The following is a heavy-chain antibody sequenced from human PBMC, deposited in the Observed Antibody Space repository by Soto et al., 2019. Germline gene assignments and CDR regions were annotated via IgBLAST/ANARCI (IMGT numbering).Heavy chain of an antibody. J-gene: IGHJ5*02. Sequence: QINLIESGPTLVKPTQTLTLTCTFSGFSLSTSGAAVGWVRQPPGRALEWLALIYLDGDKRYNASLGNRLTITKDTYMNQVVLTLTNVDPADTATYYCAHLATMTIFGLIIDTGIWFDPWGQGTRVIVSS. D-gene: IGHD3-3*01. CDR1: GFSLSTSGAA. CDR3: AHLATMTIFGLIIDTGIWFDP. V-gene: IGHV2-5*02. CDR2: IYLDGDK.